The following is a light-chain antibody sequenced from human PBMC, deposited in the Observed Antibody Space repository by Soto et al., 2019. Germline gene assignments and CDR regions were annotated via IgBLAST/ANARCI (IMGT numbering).Light chain of an antibody. Sequence: EIVMTQSPATLSVSPGERVTLSCRASQSVNNKVAWYQQKPGQAPRLLIFGASTRATGIPARFSGSGSVTEFTLTISSLQSEDVAVYYCQQYNNWPPSTFGQGTRLEIK. CDR2: GAS. CDR3: QQYNNWPPST. V-gene: IGKV3-15*01. CDR1: QSVNNK. J-gene: IGKJ5*01.